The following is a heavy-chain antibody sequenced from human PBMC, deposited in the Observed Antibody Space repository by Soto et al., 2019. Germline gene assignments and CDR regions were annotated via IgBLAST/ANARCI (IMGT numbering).Heavy chain of an antibody. Sequence: ASVKVSCKASGYTFTSYDINWVRQATGQGLEWMGWMNPNSGNTGYAQKFQGRVTMTRNTSISTAYMELSSLRSEDPAVYYCGRGVGKDFLADYYYYSREVGGKGPRVHVSS. V-gene: IGHV1-8*01. CDR3: GRGVGKDFLADYYYYSREV. CDR1: GYTFTSYD. J-gene: IGHJ6*03. CDR2: MNPNSGNT. D-gene: IGHD5-12*01.